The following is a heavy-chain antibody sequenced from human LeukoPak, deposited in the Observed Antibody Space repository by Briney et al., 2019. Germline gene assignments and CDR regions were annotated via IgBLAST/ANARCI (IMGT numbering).Heavy chain of an antibody. Sequence: ASVKVSCKATGYTFTSYDINWVRQATGQGLEWMGWMNPNSGNTGYAQKFQGRVTMTRNTSISTAYMELSSLRSEDTAVYYCARGREMDIGHYYYYYGMDVWGQGTTVTVSS. CDR1: GYTFTSYD. J-gene: IGHJ6*02. V-gene: IGHV1-8*01. D-gene: IGHD2-2*03. CDR3: ARGREMDIGHYYYYYGMDV. CDR2: MNPNSGNT.